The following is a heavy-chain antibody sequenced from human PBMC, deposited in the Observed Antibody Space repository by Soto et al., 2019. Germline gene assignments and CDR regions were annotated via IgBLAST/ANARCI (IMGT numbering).Heavy chain of an antibody. CDR1: GFTVSSNY. V-gene: IGHV3-53*01. Sequence: EAQLVESGGGLIQPGESLRLSCAASGFTVSSNYMTWVRQAPGKGLEWVSVIYSGGSTYYADSVKGRFTISRDNSKNMLYLQMNSLRAEDTAVYYCTSGIVPITYWGQGTLVTVSS. D-gene: IGHD2-21*01. J-gene: IGHJ4*02. CDR2: IYSGGST. CDR3: TSGIVPITY.